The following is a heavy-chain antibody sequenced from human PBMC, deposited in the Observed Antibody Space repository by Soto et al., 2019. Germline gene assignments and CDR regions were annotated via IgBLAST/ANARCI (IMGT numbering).Heavy chain of an antibody. Sequence: QVQLVESGGGVVQAGESLRLSCATSGFTFSGFVVQWVRQAPGKGLEWVAVIWYDGSDKYYAESVKGRFTISRDDSKNTLYLQMNNLRVEDTAVYYCVRGSSCTTTTCYNLGWFAPWGQGTLVTVSS. J-gene: IGHJ5*02. D-gene: IGHD2-2*02. CDR2: IWYDGSDK. V-gene: IGHV3-33*01. CDR3: VRGSSCTTTTCYNLGWFAP. CDR1: GFTFSGFV.